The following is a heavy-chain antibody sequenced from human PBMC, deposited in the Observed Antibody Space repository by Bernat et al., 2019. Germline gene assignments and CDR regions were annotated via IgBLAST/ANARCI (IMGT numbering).Heavy chain of an antibody. CDR2: INGGGGST. CDR3: AKDYDFWSGAFDY. D-gene: IGHD3-3*01. Sequence: EVQLLESGGGLVQPGGSLRLSCAASGFTFSSYPMSWVRQAPGKGLEWVSLINGGGGSTYYADSVKGRFTISRDNSKNTLYLQMNSLRAEDTAVYYCAKDYDFWSGAFDYWGQGTLVTVSS. CDR1: GFTFSSYP. J-gene: IGHJ4*02. V-gene: IGHV3-23*01.